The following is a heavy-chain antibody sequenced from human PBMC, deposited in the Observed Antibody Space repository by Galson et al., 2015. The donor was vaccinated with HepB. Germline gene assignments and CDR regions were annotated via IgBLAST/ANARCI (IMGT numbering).Heavy chain of an antibody. CDR2: IVGSGEST. Sequence: LRLSCAAPGITFSTYVMSWVRQAPGKGLEWVSSIVGSGESTFYADSVKGRFTISRDNSRNTLYLQMNRLRADDTAIYYCAKTSYCDGGPCFSGYFDSWSQGTLVAVSS. D-gene: IGHD2-21*01. CDR3: AKTSYCDGGPCFSGYFDS. CDR1: GITFSTYV. V-gene: IGHV3-23*01. J-gene: IGHJ4*02.